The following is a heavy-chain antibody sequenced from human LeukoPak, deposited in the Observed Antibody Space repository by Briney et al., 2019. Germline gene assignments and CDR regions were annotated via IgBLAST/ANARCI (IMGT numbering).Heavy chain of an antibody. CDR3: ARGYCSGGSCVTLDY. Sequence: SETLSLTCAVYGGSFSGYYWSWIRQPPGKGLEWVVEINHSGSTNYNPSLKSRVTISVDTSKNQFSLKLSSVTAADTAVYYCARGYCSGGSCVTLDYWGQGTLVTVSS. CDR2: INHSGST. D-gene: IGHD2-15*01. J-gene: IGHJ4*02. V-gene: IGHV4-34*01. CDR1: GGSFSGYY.